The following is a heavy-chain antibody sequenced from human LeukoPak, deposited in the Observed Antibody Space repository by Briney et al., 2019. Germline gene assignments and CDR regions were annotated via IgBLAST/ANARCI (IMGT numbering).Heavy chain of an antibody. CDR1: GFTFSSYA. CDR2: ISGSGGST. D-gene: IGHD3-10*01. CDR3: AKDSYGSGIFGLDY. J-gene: IGHJ4*02. V-gene: IGHV3-23*01. Sequence: GGSLRLSCAASGFTFSSYAMSWVRQAPGKGLEWVSAISGSGGSTYYADSVEGRFTISRDNSKNTLYLQMNSLRAEDTAVYYCAKDSYGSGIFGLDYWGQGTLVTVSS.